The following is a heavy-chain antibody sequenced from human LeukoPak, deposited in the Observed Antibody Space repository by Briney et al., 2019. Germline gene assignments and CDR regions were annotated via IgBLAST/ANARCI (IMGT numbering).Heavy chain of an antibody. CDR1: GFTLSSFN. J-gene: IGHJ4*02. D-gene: IGHD2-21*02. Sequence: GGSLRLSCAASGFTLSSFNMNWVRQAPGKGLEWVSSISSSSGSIYYADSLKGRFTISRDNAKNSLYLQMDSLRAEDTAVYYCARDTTYCGGGCYSMTGYWGQGTLVSVSS. CDR3: ARDTTYCGGGCYSMTGY. CDR2: ISSSSGSI. V-gene: IGHV3-21*01.